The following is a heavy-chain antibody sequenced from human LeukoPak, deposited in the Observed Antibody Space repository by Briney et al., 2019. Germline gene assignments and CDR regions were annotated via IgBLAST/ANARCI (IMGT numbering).Heavy chain of an antibody. D-gene: IGHD5-24*01. V-gene: IGHV4-39*07. CDR3: ARAGATREFDP. CDR1: GGSISSSSYY. CDR2: IYYSGST. Sequence: PSETLSLTCTVSGGSISSSSYYWGWMRQPPGKGLEWIGSIYYSGSTYYNPSLKSRVTISVDTSKNQFSLKLSSVTAADTAVYYCARAGATREFDPWGQGTLVTVSS. J-gene: IGHJ5*02.